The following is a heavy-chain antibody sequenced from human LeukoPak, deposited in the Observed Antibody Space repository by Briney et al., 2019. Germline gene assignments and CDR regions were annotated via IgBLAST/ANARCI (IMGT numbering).Heavy chain of an antibody. D-gene: IGHD3-10*01. CDR1: GFASSSYW. J-gene: IGHJ5*02. CDR2: IKQEGSEK. CDR3: ARDRAGRKAWVEFDP. V-gene: IGHV3-7*01. Sequence: GGSLRLSCAASGFASSSYWMSWVRQAPGKGLEWVANIKQEGSEKYYVDSVKGRFTISRDNSKNTVYLEMNSLRPEDTAVYFCARDRAGRKAWVEFDPWGQGTLVTVSS.